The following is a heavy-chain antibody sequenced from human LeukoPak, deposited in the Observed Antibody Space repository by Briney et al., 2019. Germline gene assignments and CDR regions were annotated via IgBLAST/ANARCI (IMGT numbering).Heavy chain of an antibody. J-gene: IGHJ4*02. Sequence: GGSLRLSCAASGFTFSSYEMNWVRQAPGKGLEWISATSGSSSNVYYAASVRGRFTISRDNAENSLYLQLNTMRAEDTAVYYCARGFRDTAMFLDYWGQGTLVTVSS. CDR2: TSGSSSNV. CDR3: ARGFRDTAMFLDY. V-gene: IGHV3-48*03. D-gene: IGHD5-18*01. CDR1: GFTFSSYE.